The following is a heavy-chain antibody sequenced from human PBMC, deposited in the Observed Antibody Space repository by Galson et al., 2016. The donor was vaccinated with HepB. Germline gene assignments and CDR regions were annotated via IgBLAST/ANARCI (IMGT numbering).Heavy chain of an antibody. J-gene: IGHJ4*02. Sequence: SLRLSCAASGFTFRSYAMGWVRQAPGKGPEWVSSITKSGGDTYYADSVKGRFTISRDNSKNTLSLQMNGLSAGDTALYYCAKEAGSLWCGGSDYFDFWGQGALVTVSS. V-gene: IGHV3-23*01. D-gene: IGHD3-10*01. CDR2: ITKSGGDT. CDR1: GFTFRSYA. CDR3: AKEAGSLWCGGSDYFDF.